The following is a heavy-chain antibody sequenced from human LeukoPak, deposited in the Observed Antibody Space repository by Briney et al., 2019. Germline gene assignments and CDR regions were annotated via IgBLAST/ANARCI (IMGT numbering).Heavy chain of an antibody. D-gene: IGHD6-13*01. J-gene: IGHJ5*02. CDR3: ARRRAEGGSNGHYNWFDP. Sequence: PSETLSLTCTVSGGSISSSSYYWGWIRQPPGKGLEWIGSINYSGSTYYNPSLKSRVTISVGTSKNQFSLKLNSVTAADTAVYYCARRRAEGGSNGHYNWFDPWGQGTLVTVSS. V-gene: IGHV4-39*07. CDR1: GGSISSSSYY. CDR2: INYSGST.